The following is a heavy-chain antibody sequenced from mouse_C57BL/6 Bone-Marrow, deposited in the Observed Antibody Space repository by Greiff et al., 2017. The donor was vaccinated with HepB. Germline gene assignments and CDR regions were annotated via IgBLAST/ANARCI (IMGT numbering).Heavy chain of an antibody. Sequence: VQLQQSGAELVRPGTSVKVSCKASGYAFTNYLIEWVKQRPGQGLEWIGVINPGSGGTNYNEKFKGKATLTAYKSSSTAYMQLSSLTSEASAVYFCATLPRFAYWGQGTLVTVSA. CDR1: GYAFTNYL. V-gene: IGHV1-54*01. CDR2: INPGSGGT. CDR3: ATLPRFAY. D-gene: IGHD2-10*01. J-gene: IGHJ3*01.